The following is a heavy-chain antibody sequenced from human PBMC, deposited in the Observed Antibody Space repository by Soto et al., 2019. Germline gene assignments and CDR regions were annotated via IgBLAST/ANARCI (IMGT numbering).Heavy chain of an antibody. Sequence: SSVKVSCKASGGTFNSYAISWVRHAPGQGLEWMGGIIPIFGTAKYAQKFQGRVTITADESTSTAYMELSSLRSEDTAVYYCARGDDSSGLLWLDPWGQGTLVTVSP. V-gene: IGHV1-69*13. D-gene: IGHD3-22*01. J-gene: IGHJ5*02. CDR2: IIPIFGTA. CDR3: ARGDDSSGLLWLDP. CDR1: GGTFNSYA.